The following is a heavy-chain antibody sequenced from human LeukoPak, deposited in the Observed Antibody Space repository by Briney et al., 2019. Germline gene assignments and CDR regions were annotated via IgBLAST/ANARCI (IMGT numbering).Heavy chain of an antibody. CDR1: GFTFDDYG. CDR3: ARDTPPYSSGHRYVDAFDI. V-gene: IGHV3-20*04. J-gene: IGHJ3*02. CDR2: INWNGGST. D-gene: IGHD6-19*01. Sequence: GGSLRLSCAASGFTFDDYGMSWVRQAPGKGLEWVSGINWNGGSTGYADSVKGRFTISRDNAKNSLYLQMNSLRAEDTAVYYCARDTPPYSSGHRYVDAFDIWGQGTMVTVSS.